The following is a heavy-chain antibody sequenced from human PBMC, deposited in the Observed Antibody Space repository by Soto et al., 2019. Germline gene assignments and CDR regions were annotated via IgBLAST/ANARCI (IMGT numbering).Heavy chain of an antibody. CDR2: INHSGST. Sequence: NPSETLSLTCAVYGGSFSGYYWSWIRQPPGKGLEWIGEINHSGSTNYNPSLKSRVTISVDTSKNQSSLKLSSVTAADTAVYYCARFVATRYYYYYYGMDVWGPGTTVTGSS. V-gene: IGHV4-34*01. D-gene: IGHD5-12*01. CDR3: ARFVATRYYYYYYGMDV. CDR1: GGSFSGYY. J-gene: IGHJ6*02.